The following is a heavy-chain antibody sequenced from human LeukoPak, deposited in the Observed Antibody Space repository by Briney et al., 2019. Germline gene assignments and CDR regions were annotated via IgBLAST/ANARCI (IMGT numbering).Heavy chain of an antibody. CDR1: GYTFTGYY. CDR2: INPNSGGT. Sequence: ASVKVSCKASGYTFTGYYMHWVRQAPGQGLEWMGWINPNSGGTNYAQKFQGRITLTRDTSISTAYMELSRLRSDDTAVYYCARALTAVTKGWIATSGYYYFDYWGQGTLVTVSS. V-gene: IGHV1-2*02. J-gene: IGHJ4*02. D-gene: IGHD4-17*01. CDR3: ARALTAVTKGWIATSGYYYFDY.